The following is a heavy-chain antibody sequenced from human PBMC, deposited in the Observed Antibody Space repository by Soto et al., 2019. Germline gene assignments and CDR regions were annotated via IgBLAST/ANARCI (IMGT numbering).Heavy chain of an antibody. Sequence: QVQLQESGPGLVKPSQTLSLTCTVSGGSISSGGYYWSWIRQHPGKGLEWIGYIYYSGSTYYNPSPQSRATIAADTSKNPCSLKLSSVTAADTAVYYCARSHRVRGVGMDVWGQGTTVTVSS. D-gene: IGHD3-10*01. CDR3: ARSHRVRGVGMDV. CDR2: IYYSGST. J-gene: IGHJ6*02. CDR1: GGSISSGGYY. V-gene: IGHV4-31*03.